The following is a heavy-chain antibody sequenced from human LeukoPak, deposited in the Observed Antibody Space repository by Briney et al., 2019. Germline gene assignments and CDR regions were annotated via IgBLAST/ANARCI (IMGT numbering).Heavy chain of an antibody. J-gene: IGHJ5*02. CDR2: IGGKPKGYAT. V-gene: IGHV3-73*01. Sequence: GGSLRLSCAASGFSFSDCDMHWVRQAPGKGLEWVGRIGGKPKGYATAYAASVKGRFTISRDESKNTAYLQMNSLRPEDKAVYYCTTNSSGHHWGQGTLVTVSS. D-gene: IGHD6-19*01. CDR1: GFSFSDCD. CDR3: TTNSSGHH.